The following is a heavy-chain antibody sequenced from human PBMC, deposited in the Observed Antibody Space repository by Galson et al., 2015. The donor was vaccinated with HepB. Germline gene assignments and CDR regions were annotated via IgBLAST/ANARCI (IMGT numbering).Heavy chain of an antibody. CDR2: IYYSGST. Sequence: LSLTCTVSGGSISSGGYYWSWIRPHPGKGLEWIGYIYYSGSTYYNPSLKSRVTISVDTSKNQFSLKLSSVTAADTAVYYCARGVSLGYSGYDLGWYFDLWGRGTLVTVSS. CDR3: ARGVSLGYSGYDLGWYFDL. D-gene: IGHD5-12*01. V-gene: IGHV4-31*03. CDR1: GGSISSGGYY. J-gene: IGHJ2*01.